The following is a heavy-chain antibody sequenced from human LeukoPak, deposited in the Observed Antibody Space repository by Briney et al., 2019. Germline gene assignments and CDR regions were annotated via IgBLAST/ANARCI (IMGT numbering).Heavy chain of an antibody. CDR2: IYHSGST. D-gene: IGHD2-2*01. J-gene: IGHJ5*02. V-gene: IGHV4-38-2*01. CDR1: GYSISSGYY. Sequence: PSETLSLTCAVSGYSISSGYYWGWIRQPPGKGLEWIGSIYHSGSTYYNPSLKSRVTISVDTSKNQFSLKLSSVTAADTAVYYRARHFRKPSGYQLLDNWFDPWGQGTLVTVSS. CDR3: ARHFRKPSGYQLLDNWFDP.